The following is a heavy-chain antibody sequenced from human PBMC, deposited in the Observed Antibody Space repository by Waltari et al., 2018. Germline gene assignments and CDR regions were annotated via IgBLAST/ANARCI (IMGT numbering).Heavy chain of an antibody. CDR2: IYHSGST. V-gene: IGHV4-38-2*01. CDR3: ARGPSTVGFSYYYYGMDV. J-gene: IGHJ6*02. Sequence: QVQLQESGPGLVKPSETLSLTCAVSGYSISSGYYWGWIRQPPGKGLEWIGSIYHSGSTYYNPSLKSRVTISVDTSKNQFSLKLSSVTAADTAVYYCARGPSTVGFSYYYYGMDVWGQGTTVTVSS. D-gene: IGHD2-15*01. CDR1: GYSISSGYY.